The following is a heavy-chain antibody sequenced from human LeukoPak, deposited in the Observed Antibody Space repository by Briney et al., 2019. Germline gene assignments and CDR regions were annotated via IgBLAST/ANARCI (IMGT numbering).Heavy chain of an antibody. D-gene: IGHD6-13*01. V-gene: IGHV4-4*07. CDR1: GGSISSYY. CDR2: IYTSGST. Sequence: SETLSLTCTVSGGSISSYYGSWIRQPAGKGLEWIGRIYTSGSTNYNPSLKSRVTMSVDTSKNQFSLKLSSVTAADTAVYYCARDKAAAAGTWDYYYYYYGMDVWGQGTTVTVSS. CDR3: ARDKAAAAGTWDYYYYYYGMDV. J-gene: IGHJ6*02.